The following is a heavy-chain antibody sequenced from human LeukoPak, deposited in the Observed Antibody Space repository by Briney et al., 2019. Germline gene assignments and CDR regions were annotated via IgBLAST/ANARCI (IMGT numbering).Heavy chain of an antibody. CDR1: GGTFSSYA. CDR3: ARDYYDNSGGYFDY. CDR2: ISAHNGNT. Sequence: ASVKVSCKASGGTFSSYAITWVRQAPGQGLEWMGWISAHNGNTNYAQKLQGRVTMTTDTSTGTAYMELRSLRSDDTAIYYCARDYYDNSGGYFDYWGQGTLVTVSS. D-gene: IGHD3-22*01. V-gene: IGHV1-18*01. J-gene: IGHJ4*02.